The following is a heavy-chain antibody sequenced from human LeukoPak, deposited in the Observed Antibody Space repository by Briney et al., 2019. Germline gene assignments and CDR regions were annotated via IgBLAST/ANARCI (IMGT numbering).Heavy chain of an antibody. Sequence: GGSLRLSCAASGFTFSSYAMSWVRQAPGKGLEWVSAINGSGGCTYYADSVKGRFTISRDNSKNKLYLQMNSLRAEDTAVYYCAKEGGSGSYHDYWGQATLVTVRS. CDR1: GFTFSSYA. CDR2: INGSGGCT. J-gene: IGHJ4*02. CDR3: AKEGGSGSYHDY. V-gene: IGHV3-23*01. D-gene: IGHD3-10*01.